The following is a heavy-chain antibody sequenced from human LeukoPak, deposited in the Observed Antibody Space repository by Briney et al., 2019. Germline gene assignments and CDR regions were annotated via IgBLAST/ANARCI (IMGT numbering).Heavy chain of an antibody. V-gene: IGHV4-31*03. D-gene: IGHD3-22*01. CDR2: IYYSGST. CDR3: ARGHYYDSSGYYPFFDY. J-gene: IGHJ4*02. Sequence: SETLSLTCTVSGGSISSGGYYWSWIRQHPGKGLEWIGYIYYSGSTYYNPSLKSRVTISVDTSKNQFSLKLSSVTAADTAVYYCARGHYYDSSGYYPFFDYWGQGTLVTVSP. CDR1: GGSISSGGYY.